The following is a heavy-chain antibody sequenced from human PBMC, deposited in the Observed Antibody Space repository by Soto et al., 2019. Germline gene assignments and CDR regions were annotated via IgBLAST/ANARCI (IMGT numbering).Heavy chain of an antibody. D-gene: IGHD5-12*01. CDR3: ARDLGGYDLYGPDT. CDR2: INLNSGDT. J-gene: IGHJ5*02. Sequence: ASVKVSCKTSGDTFTDSSMHWVRQAPGQGLEWMGWINLNSGDTNYAQKFQGRVTMTRDTSIITAYMELSRLKSDDTAAYYCARDLGGYDLYGPDTWGQGTLVTVSS. CDR1: GDTFTDSS. V-gene: IGHV1-2*02.